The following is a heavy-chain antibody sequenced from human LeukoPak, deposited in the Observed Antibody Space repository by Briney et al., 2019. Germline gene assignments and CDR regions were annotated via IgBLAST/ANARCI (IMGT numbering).Heavy chain of an antibody. J-gene: IGHJ5*02. Sequence: ASVKVSCKASGYTFTSYDINWVRQATGQGLEWMGWMNPNSGNTGYAQKFQGRVTITRNTSISTAYMELSSLRSEDTAVYYCARDVGGIAARPPNWFDPWGQGTLVTVSS. CDR2: MNPNSGNT. D-gene: IGHD6-6*01. CDR1: GYTFTSYD. CDR3: ARDVGGIAARPPNWFDP. V-gene: IGHV1-8*03.